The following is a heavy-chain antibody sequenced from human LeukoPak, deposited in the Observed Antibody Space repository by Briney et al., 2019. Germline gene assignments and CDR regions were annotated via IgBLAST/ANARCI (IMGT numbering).Heavy chain of an antibody. J-gene: IGHJ4*02. Sequence: GGSLRLSCAASGFTFSNYWMSWIRQAPGKGREWLGHIKEDGSEKNCVGSGKGRFTISSDHAKNSLYLQMNSLRVEDTALYYCARVRVGGGDPEIGSYWGQGTLVTVSS. CDR2: IKEDGSEK. CDR3: ARVRVGGGDPEIGSY. V-gene: IGHV3-7*03. CDR1: GFTFSNYW. D-gene: IGHD2-21*02.